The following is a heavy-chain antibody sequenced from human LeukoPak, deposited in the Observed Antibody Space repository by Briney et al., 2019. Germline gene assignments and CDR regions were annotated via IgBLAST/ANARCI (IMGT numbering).Heavy chain of an antibody. V-gene: IGHV3-74*01. CDR1: GFTFSSYW. Sequence: RPGGSLRLSCAASGFTFSSYWMHWVRQAPGKGLVWVSRINSDGSSTSYADSVKGRFTISRDNAKNTLYLQMNSLRAEDTAVYYCARDSSSYYYYYYMDVWGKGTTVTVSS. CDR2: INSDGSST. J-gene: IGHJ6*03. CDR3: ARDSSSYYYYYYMDV. D-gene: IGHD6-6*01.